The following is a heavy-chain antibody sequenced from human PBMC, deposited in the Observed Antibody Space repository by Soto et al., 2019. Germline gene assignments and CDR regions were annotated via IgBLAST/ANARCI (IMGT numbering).Heavy chain of an antibody. V-gene: IGHV3-7*01. CDR3: FNVAFGY. CDR2: INQDGSEK. CDR1: GFSFSSNW. Sequence: GSLRLSCTASGFSFSSNWMSWVRQAPGKGPEWVANINQDGSEKYCADSVKGRFTISRDNAKNSLYLLMDSLRVEDTALYYCFNVAFGYWGRGTLVTVSS. J-gene: IGHJ4*02.